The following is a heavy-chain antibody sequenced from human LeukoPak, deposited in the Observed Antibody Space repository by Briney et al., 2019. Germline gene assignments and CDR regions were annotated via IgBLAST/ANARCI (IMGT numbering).Heavy chain of an antibody. Sequence: PSETLSLTCTVSGGSITSSYWSWIRQSPEKGLEWIGYIHYTGSTNYNPSLKSRVTMLIDTSKNQFSLKLSSVTAADTAVYYCARGRYSAGDNWFDPWGQGTLVTVSS. CDR1: GGSITSSY. CDR3: ARGRYSAGDNWFDP. V-gene: IGHV4-59*01. CDR2: IHYTGST. D-gene: IGHD3-9*01. J-gene: IGHJ5*02.